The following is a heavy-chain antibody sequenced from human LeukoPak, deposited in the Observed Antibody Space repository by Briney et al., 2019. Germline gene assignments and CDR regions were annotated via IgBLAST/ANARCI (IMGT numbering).Heavy chain of an antibody. CDR1: GFTFSSYG. Sequence: GGSLRLSCAASGFTFSSYGMHWVRQAPGKGLEWVAVKWYDGSNKYYADSVKGRFTISRDNSKNTLYLQMNSLRAEDTAVYYCARDLSSSWYRFLDYWGQGTLVTVSS. V-gene: IGHV3-33*01. CDR3: ARDLSSSWYRFLDY. CDR2: KWYDGSNK. J-gene: IGHJ4*02. D-gene: IGHD6-13*01.